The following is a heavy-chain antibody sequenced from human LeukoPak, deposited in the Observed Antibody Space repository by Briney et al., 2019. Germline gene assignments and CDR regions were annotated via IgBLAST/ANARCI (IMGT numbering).Heavy chain of an antibody. CDR3: ARVSSIDDFWSGWSTAYYYYMDV. V-gene: IGHV3-48*01. Sequence: PGGSLRLSCAASGFAFSSYSMNWVRQAPGKGLEWGSYISSSSSTIYYADSVKGRFTISRDNAKNSLYLQMNSLRAEDTAVYYCARVSSIDDFWSGWSTAYYYYMDVWGKGTTVTVSS. D-gene: IGHD3-3*01. CDR2: ISSSSSTI. CDR1: GFAFSSYS. J-gene: IGHJ6*03.